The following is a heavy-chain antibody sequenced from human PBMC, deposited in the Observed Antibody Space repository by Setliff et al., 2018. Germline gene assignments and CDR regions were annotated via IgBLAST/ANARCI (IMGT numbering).Heavy chain of an antibody. CDR3: AKDMGGITMVRGVIIGTISYYYYGMDV. CDR1: GFTFSSYG. CDR2: IWYVGSNK. V-gene: IGHV3-33*06. J-gene: IGHJ6*02. Sequence: GGSLRLSCAASGFTFSSYGMHWVRQAPGKGLEWVAVIWYVGSNKYYADSVKGRFTISRDNSKNTLYLQMNSRRAEDTAVYYCAKDMGGITMVRGVIIGTISYYYYGMDVWGQGTTVTVSS. D-gene: IGHD3-10*01.